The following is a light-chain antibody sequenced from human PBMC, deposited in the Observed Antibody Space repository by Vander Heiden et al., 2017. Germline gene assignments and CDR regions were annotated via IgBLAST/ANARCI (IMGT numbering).Light chain of an antibody. CDR1: SSNIGNNY. Sequence: SVLTQPPSVSAAPGQTDAIACSVRSSNIGNNYVSWYQQLPGTAPKLLIYENNKRPSGIPDRFSGSKSGTSATLGITGLQTGDEADYYCGTWDSSLSAGVFGGGTKLTVL. CDR3: GTWDSSLSAGV. V-gene: IGLV1-51*02. J-gene: IGLJ3*02. CDR2: ENN.